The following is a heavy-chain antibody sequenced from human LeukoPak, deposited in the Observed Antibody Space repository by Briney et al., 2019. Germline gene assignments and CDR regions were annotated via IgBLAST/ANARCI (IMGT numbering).Heavy chain of an antibody. V-gene: IGHV3-30*18. CDR3: AKELLMTHYYGSGSYWVGMDV. J-gene: IGHJ6*02. CDR2: ISYDGSNK. D-gene: IGHD3-10*01. Sequence: GGSLRLSCAASGFTFSSYGMHWVRQAPGKGLEWVAVISYDGSNKYYADSVKGRFTISRDNSKSTLYLQMNSLRAEDTAVYYCAKELLMTHYYGSGSYWVGMDVWGQGTTVTVSS. CDR1: GFTFSSYG.